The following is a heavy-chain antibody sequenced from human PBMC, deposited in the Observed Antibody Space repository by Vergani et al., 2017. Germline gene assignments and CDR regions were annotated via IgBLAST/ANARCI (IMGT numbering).Heavy chain of an antibody. CDR3: VRVPLIRRGSGNYGINNYHGMDV. CDR2: VNQDGSEK. D-gene: IGHD3-10*01. CDR1: GFISSSYW. V-gene: IGHV3-7*01. Sequence: EGQLVESGGDWVQRGGSLRLSCAASGFISSSYWMSWVRQAPGKGLEWVANVNQDGSEKYYVDSVRGRFTITRENANKSIYLQMNSLRAEDTAVYFCVRVPLIRRGSGNYGINNYHGMDVWGQGTTVIVSS. J-gene: IGHJ6*02.